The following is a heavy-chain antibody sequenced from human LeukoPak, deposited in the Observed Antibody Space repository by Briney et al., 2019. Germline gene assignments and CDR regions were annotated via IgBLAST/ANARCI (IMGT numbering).Heavy chain of an antibody. D-gene: IGHD3-3*01. CDR2: MNPNSGNT. CDR3: ARAGVERFLEWLSTYYYGMDV. Sequence: ASVKVSCKASVYTFTSYDINWVRQATGQGLEWMGWMNPNSGNTGYAQKFQGRVTMTRNTSISTAYMELSSLRSEDTAVYYCARAGVERFLEWLSTYYYGMDVWGQGTTVTVSS. V-gene: IGHV1-8*01. CDR1: VYTFTSYD. J-gene: IGHJ6*02.